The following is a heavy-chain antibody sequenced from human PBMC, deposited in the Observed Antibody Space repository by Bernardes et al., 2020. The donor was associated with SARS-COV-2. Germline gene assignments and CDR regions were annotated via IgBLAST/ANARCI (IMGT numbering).Heavy chain of an antibody. Sequence: SVKVSCKASGYTFTSYDINWVRQATGQGLEWMGWMNPNSGNTGYAQKFQGRVTMTRNTSISTAYMELSSLRSEDTAVYYCARAVSGYSYGYYYYYGMDVWGQGTTVTVSS. D-gene: IGHD5-18*01. J-gene: IGHJ6*02. CDR3: ARAVSGYSYGYYYYYGMDV. CDR2: MNPNSGNT. CDR1: GYTFTSYD. V-gene: IGHV1-8*01.